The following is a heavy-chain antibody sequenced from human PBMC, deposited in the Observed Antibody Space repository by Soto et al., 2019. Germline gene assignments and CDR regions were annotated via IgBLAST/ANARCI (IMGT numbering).Heavy chain of an antibody. CDR3: ATQEVGGSYVYTFDP. J-gene: IGHJ5*02. D-gene: IGHD1-26*01. V-gene: IGHV4-39*01. Sequence: QLHLRESGPGLVKPSETLSLTCTASGGSITSSSYYWGWIRQPPGKGLEWIGSIYYSGSTYYNPSLKSRVTISVDTSKNQFSLKRSSVTAADTAVYYCATQEVGGSYVYTFDPWGQGTLVTVSS. CDR2: IYYSGST. CDR1: GGSITSSSYY.